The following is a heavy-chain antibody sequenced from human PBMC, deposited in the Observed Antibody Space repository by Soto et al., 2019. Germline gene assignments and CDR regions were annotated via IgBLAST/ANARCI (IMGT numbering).Heavy chain of an antibody. Sequence: PGGSLRLSCAASGFAFSTYAMHWVRQAPGKGLERVAVIWYDGSNKYYADSVKGRFTISRDNSKNTLYVQMNSLRAEDTAVYYCARETEAFDIWGQGTMVTVSS. J-gene: IGHJ3*02. CDR1: GFAFSTYA. V-gene: IGHV3-30*04. CDR3: ARETEAFDI. CDR2: IWYDGSNK.